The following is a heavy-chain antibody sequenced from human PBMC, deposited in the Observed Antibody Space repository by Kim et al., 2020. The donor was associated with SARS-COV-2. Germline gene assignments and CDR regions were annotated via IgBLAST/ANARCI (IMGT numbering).Heavy chain of an antibody. Sequence: GGSLRLSCAASGFTFSSYSMNWVRQAPGKGLEWVSSISSSSSYIYYADSVKGRFTISRDNAKNSLYLQMNSLRAEDTAVYYCARDGGVAAAGQLDYWGQGTLVTVSS. CDR2: ISSSSSYI. D-gene: IGHD6-13*01. V-gene: IGHV3-21*04. CDR1: GFTFSSYS. J-gene: IGHJ4*02. CDR3: ARDGGVAAAGQLDY.